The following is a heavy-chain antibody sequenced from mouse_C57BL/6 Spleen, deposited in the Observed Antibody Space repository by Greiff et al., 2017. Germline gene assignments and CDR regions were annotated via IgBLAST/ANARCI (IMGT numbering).Heavy chain of an antibody. CDR3: AKFMGDYYCSNDYYYAMDY. D-gene: IGHD1-1*01. V-gene: IGHV1-39*01. J-gene: IGHJ4*01. CDR1: GYSFTDYY. CDR2: INPNYGTT. Sequence: VQLQQSGPELVKPGASVKISCKASGYSFTDYYMNWVKQSHGKSLEWIGVINPNYGTTSYNQKFKGKATLTVDQSSSTAYMQLNSLTSEDSAVYFCAKFMGDYYCSNDYYYAMDYWGQGTSVTVSS.